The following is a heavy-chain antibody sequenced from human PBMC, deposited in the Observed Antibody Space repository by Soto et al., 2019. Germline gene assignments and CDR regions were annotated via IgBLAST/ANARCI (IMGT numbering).Heavy chain of an antibody. V-gene: IGHV4-59*01. CDR1: GGSISSYY. CDR3: ARASPSSWYFNWFDP. CDR2: IYYSGST. D-gene: IGHD6-13*01. Sequence: SSETLSLTCTVSGGSISSYYWSWIRQPPGKGLEWIGYIYYSGSTNYNPSLKSRVTISVDTSKNQFSLKLSSVTAADTAVYYCARASPSSWYFNWFDPWGQGTLVTVSS. J-gene: IGHJ5*02.